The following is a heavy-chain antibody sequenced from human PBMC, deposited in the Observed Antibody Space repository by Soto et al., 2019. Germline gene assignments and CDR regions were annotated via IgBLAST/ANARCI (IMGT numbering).Heavy chain of an antibody. V-gene: IGHV5-10-1*01. CDR3: ARHAGGSYNWFDP. Sequence: GESLKISCKGSGYSFTSYWISWVRQMPGKGLEWMGRIDPSDSYTNYSPSFQGHVTISADKSISTAYLQWSSLKASDTAMYYCARHAGGSYNWFDPWGQGTLVTVSS. CDR1: GYSFTSYW. CDR2: IDPSDSYT. D-gene: IGHD2-15*01. J-gene: IGHJ5*02.